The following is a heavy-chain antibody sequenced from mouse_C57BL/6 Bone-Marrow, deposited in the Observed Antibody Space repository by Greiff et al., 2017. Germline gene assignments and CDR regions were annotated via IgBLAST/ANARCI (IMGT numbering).Heavy chain of an antibody. Sequence: VKLMESGAELVKPGASVKLSCKASGSTFTEYSIHWVKQRSGQGLEWIGGFYPGSGSIKYNEKFKDKATLTADKSSSTVYMELSRMTSEDSAVYFCARHPIYYGYGWFAYWGQGTLGTVSA. CDR3: ARHPIYYGYGWFAY. CDR2: FYPGSGSI. J-gene: IGHJ3*01. CDR1: GSTFTEYS. V-gene: IGHV1-62-2*01. D-gene: IGHD2-2*01.